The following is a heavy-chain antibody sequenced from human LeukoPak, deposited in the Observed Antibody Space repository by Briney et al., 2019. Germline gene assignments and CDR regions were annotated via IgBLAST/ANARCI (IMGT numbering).Heavy chain of an antibody. V-gene: IGHV3-30*04. Sequence: PGGSLRLSCAASGFTFSSYAMHWVRQAPGKGLEWVAVISYDGSNKYYADSVKGRFTISRDNSKNTLYLQMNSLRAEDTAVYYCARDDIQLWLPGGPEAFDYWGQGTLVTVS. J-gene: IGHJ4*02. CDR1: GFTFSSYA. CDR3: ARDDIQLWLPGGPEAFDY. D-gene: IGHD5-18*01. CDR2: ISYDGSNK.